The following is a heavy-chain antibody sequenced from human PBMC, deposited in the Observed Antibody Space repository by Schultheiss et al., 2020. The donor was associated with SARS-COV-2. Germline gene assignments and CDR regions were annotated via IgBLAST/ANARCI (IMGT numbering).Heavy chain of an antibody. CDR2: IDYSGRI. Sequence: SETLSLTCTVSGGSIRSGESYWSWIRQSPGKGLEWIGYIDYSGRIFYNPSLKSRLTISVDTSKNQFSLKLTSLTAADTAVYYCARADSSGYPDYWGQGTLVTVSS. D-gene: IGHD3-22*01. V-gene: IGHV4-30-4*01. CDR3: ARADSSGYPDY. J-gene: IGHJ4*02. CDR1: GGSIRSGESY.